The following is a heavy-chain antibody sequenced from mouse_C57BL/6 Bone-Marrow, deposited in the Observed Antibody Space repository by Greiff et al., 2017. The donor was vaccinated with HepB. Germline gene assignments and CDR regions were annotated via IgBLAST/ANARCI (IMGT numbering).Heavy chain of an antibody. CDR3: TGWYFDV. CDR2: IRLKSDNYAT. CDR1: GFTFSNYW. V-gene: IGHV6-3*01. J-gene: IGHJ1*03. Sequence: EVQRVESGGGLVQPGGSMKLSCVASGFTFSNYWMNWVRQSPEQGLEWVAQIRLKSDNYATHYAESVKGRFTISRDDSKSSVYLQMNNLRAEDTGIYYCTGWYFDVWGTGTTVTVSS.